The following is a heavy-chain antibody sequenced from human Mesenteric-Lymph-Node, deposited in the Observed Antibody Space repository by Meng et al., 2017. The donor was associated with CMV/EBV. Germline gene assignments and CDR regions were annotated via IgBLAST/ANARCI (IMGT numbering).Heavy chain of an antibody. J-gene: IGHJ4*02. Sequence: ASVKVSCKASGYTFISYGISWVRQAPGQGLEWMGWMNPNSGNTGYAQKFQGRVTITADKSTSTAYMELSSLRSEDTAVYYCARVPDGYKRGYDYWGQGTLVTVSS. CDR2: MNPNSGNT. CDR3: ARVPDGYKRGYDY. V-gene: IGHV1-8*03. D-gene: IGHD5-24*01. CDR1: GYTFISYG.